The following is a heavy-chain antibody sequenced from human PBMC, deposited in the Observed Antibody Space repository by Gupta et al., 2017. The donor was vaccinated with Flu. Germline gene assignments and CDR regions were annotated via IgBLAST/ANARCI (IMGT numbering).Heavy chain of an antibody. CDR3: ARDSGWKYFDY. J-gene: IGHJ4*02. CDR2: MSNDGRNK. V-gene: IGHV3-30*03. Sequence: GKGLEWLTVMSNDGRNKYYADSVRGRFTISRDNSKNTLFLQMNSLSAEDTAVDYCARDSGWKYFDYWGQGTRVTVSS. D-gene: IGHD1-1*01.